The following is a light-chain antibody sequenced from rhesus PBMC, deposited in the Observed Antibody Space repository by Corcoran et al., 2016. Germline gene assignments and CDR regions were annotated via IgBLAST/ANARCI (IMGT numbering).Light chain of an antibody. CDR3: QHGYGTPLT. CDR2: TAS. CDR1: ENVNNY. V-gene: IGKV1-74*01. J-gene: IGKJ4*01. Sequence: DIQMTQSPSPLSASVGDRVTITCRASENVNNYLNWYQQKPGKAPKLLIYTASTLQSGGPSRFRGSGSGTDHTLNISRLKPEDVATYYCQHGYGTPLTFGGGTKVEIK.